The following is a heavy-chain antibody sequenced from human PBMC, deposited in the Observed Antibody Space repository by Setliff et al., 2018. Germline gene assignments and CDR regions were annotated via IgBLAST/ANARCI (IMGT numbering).Heavy chain of an antibody. CDR1: GFTFSSYS. Sequence: PGESLKISCAASGFTFSSYSRNWVRQAPGKGLEWVSSISSSSSTIYYADSVKGRFTIARDNAKNSLYLRMNSLRAEDAAVYYCARVAGRGRYWYFDLWGRGTLVTVSS. CDR3: ARVAGRGRYWYFDL. CDR2: ISSSSSTI. J-gene: IGHJ2*01. V-gene: IGHV3-48*04.